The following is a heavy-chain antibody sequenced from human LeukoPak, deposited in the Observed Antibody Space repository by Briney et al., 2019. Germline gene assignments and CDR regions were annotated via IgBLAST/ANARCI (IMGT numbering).Heavy chain of an antibody. J-gene: IGHJ4*02. V-gene: IGHV3-66*01. CDR2: IHFGGST. CDR1: GFTFSSYA. CDR3: SGYYHGFPY. D-gene: IGHD3-10*01. Sequence: PGGSLRLSCAASGFTFSSYAMSWVRQAPGEGLEWVSVIHFGGSTNYADSVKGRFIISRDNSKNTLYLQMNSLRAEDTAMYYCSGYYHGFPYWGQGTLVTVSS.